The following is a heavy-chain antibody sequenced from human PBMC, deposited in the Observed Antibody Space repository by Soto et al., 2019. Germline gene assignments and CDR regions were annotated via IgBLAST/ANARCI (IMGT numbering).Heavy chain of an antibody. D-gene: IGHD3-22*01. Sequence: QVQLVQSGAEVKKPGSSVKVSCKASGGTFSSYAISWVRQAPGQGLEWMGGIIPIFGTANYAQKFQGRVTITADESTSVAYMEPSSVRSEDRGVYYCARDRDYYDCSGYFPFDYWGQGTLVNVFS. CDR3: ARDRDYYDCSGYFPFDY. CDR1: GGTFSSYA. V-gene: IGHV1-69*01. CDR2: IIPIFGTA. J-gene: IGHJ4*02.